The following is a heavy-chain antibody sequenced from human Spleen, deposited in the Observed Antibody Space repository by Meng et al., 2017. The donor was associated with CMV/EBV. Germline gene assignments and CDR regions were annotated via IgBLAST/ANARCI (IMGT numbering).Heavy chain of an antibody. CDR1: GFTFSSYA. CDR2: ISGSGGST. D-gene: IGHD6-6*01. V-gene: IGHV3-23*01. J-gene: IGHJ6*02. CDR3: AKRQDKYSHYGMDV. Sequence: GGSLRLSCAASGFTFSSYAMSWVRQAPGKGLEWVSAISGSGGSTYYAGSVKGRFTISRDNSKNTLYLQMNSLRAEDTAVYYCAKRQDKYSHYGMDVWGQGTTVTVSS.